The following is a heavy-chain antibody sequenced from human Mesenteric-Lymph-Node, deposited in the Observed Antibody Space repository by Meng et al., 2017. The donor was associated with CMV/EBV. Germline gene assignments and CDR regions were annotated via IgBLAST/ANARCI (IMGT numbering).Heavy chain of an antibody. CDR3: ARHGNVATPNDAFDI. V-gene: IGHV4-39*01. CDR2: IYYSGNT. Sequence: GPLRLSCSVPGGSISSTSYFWCWIRQPPGKGLGWIGSIYYSGNTYYNPSLKSRVTISVDTSKNQFSLKLSSVTAADTDVYYCARHGNVATPNDAFDIWGQGTMVTVSS. D-gene: IGHD1-26*01. CDR1: GGSISSTSYF. J-gene: IGHJ3*02.